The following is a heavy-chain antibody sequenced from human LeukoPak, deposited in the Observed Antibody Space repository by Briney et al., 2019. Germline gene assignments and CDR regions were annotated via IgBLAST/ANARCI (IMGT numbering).Heavy chain of an antibody. CDR1: GFTFSNYA. J-gene: IGHJ6*03. D-gene: IGHD6-19*01. V-gene: IGHV3-21*01. Sequence: GGSLRLSCAASGFTFSNYAMSWVRQAPGKGLEWVSSISSSSSYIYYADSVEGRFTISRDNAKNSLYLQMNSLRAEDTAVYYCARGIAVAGYYYYMDVWGKGTTVTVSS. CDR2: ISSSSSYI. CDR3: ARGIAVAGYYYYMDV.